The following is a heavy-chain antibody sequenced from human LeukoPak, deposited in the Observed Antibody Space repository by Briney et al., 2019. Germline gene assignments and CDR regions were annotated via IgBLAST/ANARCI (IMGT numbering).Heavy chain of an antibody. D-gene: IGHD2-21*02. Sequence: GGSLRLSCAASGFTVSSNYMSWVRQAPGKGLEWVSVIYTDGNTYYADSVKGRFTISRDNSKNTLFLQMNSLRAEDTAVYYCARGISDPFDYWDQGTLVTVSS. V-gene: IGHV3-53*01. CDR3: ARGISDPFDY. CDR1: GFTVSSNY. CDR2: IYTDGNT. J-gene: IGHJ4*02.